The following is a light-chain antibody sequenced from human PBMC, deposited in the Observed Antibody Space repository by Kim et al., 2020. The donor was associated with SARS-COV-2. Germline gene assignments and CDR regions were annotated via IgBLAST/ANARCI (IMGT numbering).Light chain of an antibody. J-gene: IGLJ2*01. Sequence: GPRVTISCSGSSSNIGSMTVACYQLLPATAPQLLIYNTNHRPSGVPDRFSGSQSGTSASLAISGLQSEDEADYYCAAWDDRLNEGVFGGGTQLTVL. V-gene: IGLV1-44*01. CDR2: NTN. CDR3: AAWDDRLNEGV. CDR1: SSNIGSMT.